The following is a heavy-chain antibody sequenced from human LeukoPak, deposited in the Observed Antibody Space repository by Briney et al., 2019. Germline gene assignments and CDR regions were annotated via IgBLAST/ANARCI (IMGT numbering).Heavy chain of an antibody. CDR2: IYPGDSDT. Sequence: RGGSLEISCQGSGYSFTSYWIGGGRKLHGKGREWMGIIYPGDSDTRYNPSFQGQVTISAYNSISTAYLQLSSLKASDTAMYYCARGSVLMVYATNWFDPWGQGTLVTVSS. J-gene: IGHJ5*02. V-gene: IGHV5-51*01. D-gene: IGHD2-8*01. CDR3: ARGSVLMVYATNWFDP. CDR1: GYSFTSYW.